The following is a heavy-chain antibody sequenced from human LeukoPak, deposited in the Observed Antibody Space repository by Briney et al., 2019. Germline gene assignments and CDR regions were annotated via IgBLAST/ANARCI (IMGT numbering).Heavy chain of an antibody. D-gene: IGHD1-26*01. V-gene: IGHV3-21*01. CDR3: ARSSGSYLSGFDY. J-gene: IGHJ4*02. CDR1: GFTFSSYA. CDR2: ISSSSSYI. Sequence: GGSLRLSCAASGFTFSSYAMSWVRQAPGKGLEWVSSISSSSSYIYYADSVKGRFTISRDNAKNSLYLQMNSLRAEDTAVYYCARSSGSYLSGFDYWGQGTLVTVSS.